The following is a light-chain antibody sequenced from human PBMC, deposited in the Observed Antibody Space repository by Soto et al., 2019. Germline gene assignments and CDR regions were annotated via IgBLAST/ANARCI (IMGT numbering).Light chain of an antibody. J-gene: IGLJ3*02. CDR2: LNSDGSH. Sequence: QLVLTQSPSASASLGASVKLTCTLSSGHSSYAIAWHQQQPEKGPRYLMKLNSDGSHSKGDGIPDRCSGSSSRAERYLTISGLQSEDEADYYCQTWGTGLLVFGGGTKLTVL. V-gene: IGLV4-69*01. CDR3: QTWGTGLLV. CDR1: SGHSSYA.